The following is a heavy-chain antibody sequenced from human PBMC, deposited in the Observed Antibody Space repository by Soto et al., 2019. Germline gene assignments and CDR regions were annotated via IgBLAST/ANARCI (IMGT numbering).Heavy chain of an antibody. CDR1: GITFSDLH. CDR2: VEVENDDR. D-gene: IGHD1-26*01. CDR3: AAAGASVGSSPFDY. V-gene: IGHV1-69-2*01. Sequence: EVLLQQSGAEAREPGGVVKMSCAVSGITFSDLHMHWVKQAPGKGLEWVGLVEVENDDRLYAEKYRGRLNINTDTAKNKSNMELDSLTSADPDIYFWAAAGASVGSSPFDYWGQGTQVT. J-gene: IGHJ4*02.